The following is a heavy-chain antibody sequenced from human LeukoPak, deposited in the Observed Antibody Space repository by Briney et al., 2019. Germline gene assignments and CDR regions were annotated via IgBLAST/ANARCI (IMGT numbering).Heavy chain of an antibody. V-gene: IGHV3-23*01. D-gene: IGHD3-22*01. J-gene: IGHJ3*02. CDR3: ASHLFYSDTSGGAFDI. CDR1: GFTFSTFA. CDR2: IFPSGGEI. Sequence: GGPLRLSCAASGFTFSTFAMIWVRQPPGKGLEWVSSIFPSGGEIHYADSVRGRFTISRDNSKSTLTLQMNSLRAEDTAIYYCASHLFYSDTSGGAFDIWGQGTMVTVSS.